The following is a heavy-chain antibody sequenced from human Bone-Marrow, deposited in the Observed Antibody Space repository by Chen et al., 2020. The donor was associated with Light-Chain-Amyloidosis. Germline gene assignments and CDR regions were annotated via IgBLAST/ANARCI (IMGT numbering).Heavy chain of an antibody. V-gene: IGHV3-23*01. CDR2: ISGSGGSR. J-gene: IGHJ3*02. D-gene: IGHD3-9*01. Sequence: VRQAPGKGLEWVSTISGSGGSRYYGDSVKGRLTISRDNSKNALFLQMNSLRAEDTAVYYCAKDISYADMLPGYPADAFDIWGQGTMVTVSS. CDR3: AKDISYADMLPGYPADAFDI.